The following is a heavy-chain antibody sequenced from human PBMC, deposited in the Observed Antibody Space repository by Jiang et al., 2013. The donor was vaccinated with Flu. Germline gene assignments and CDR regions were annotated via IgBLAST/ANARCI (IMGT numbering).Heavy chain of an antibody. D-gene: IGHD3-10*01. CDR3: AREEITMVRRVIYYYGMDV. J-gene: IGHJ6*02. V-gene: IGHV1-46*03. CDR2: INPSGGFI. CDR1: GYTLTTYY. Sequence: SGAEVKKPGASVKVSCKASGYTLTTYYMHWVRQAPGQGLEWMGVINPSGGFISNAQKFQGRVTMTRDTSTSTVYMELRSLRSDDTAVYYCAREEITMVRRVIYYYGMDVWGQGTTVTVSS.